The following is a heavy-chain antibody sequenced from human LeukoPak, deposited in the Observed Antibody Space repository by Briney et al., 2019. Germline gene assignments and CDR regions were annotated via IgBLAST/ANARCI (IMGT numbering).Heavy chain of an antibody. V-gene: IGHV4-59*01. D-gene: IGHD2-15*01. CDR2: IYYSGST. CDR3: ARGYCSGGSCYGPPPFDY. CDR1: GGSISSYY. J-gene: IGHJ4*02. Sequence: SETLSLTCTVSGGSISSYYWSWIRQPPGKGLEWIGYIYYSGSTNYNPSLKSRITISVDTSKNQFSLKLSSVTAADTAVYYCARGYCSGGSCYGPPPFDYWGQGTLVTVSS.